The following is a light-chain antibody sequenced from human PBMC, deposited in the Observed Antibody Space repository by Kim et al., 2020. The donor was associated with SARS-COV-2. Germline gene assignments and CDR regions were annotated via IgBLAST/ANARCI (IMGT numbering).Light chain of an antibody. Sequence: ITISCTGTGSGVCGYNHVTWYQQHPGKAPRLLIFDVSDQPSGVSNHLSGSKSGDTASLTISGLQAEDEADYFCSSYTSSTTPHVVFGGGTQLTVL. J-gene: IGLJ2*01. CDR3: SSYTSSTTPHVV. V-gene: IGLV2-14*03. CDR1: GSGVCGYNH. CDR2: DVS.